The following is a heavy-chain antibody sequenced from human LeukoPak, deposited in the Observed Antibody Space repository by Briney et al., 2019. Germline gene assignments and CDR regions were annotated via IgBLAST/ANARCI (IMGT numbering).Heavy chain of an antibody. CDR2: INPNSGGT. J-gene: IGHJ5*02. CDR3: ARGPGRRIVVAEATEWFDP. V-gene: IGHV1-2*04. D-gene: IGHD6-19*01. CDR1: GYTFTGYY. Sequence: ASVKVSCKASGYTFTGYYMHWVRQAPGQGLEWMGWINPNSGGTNYAQKFQGWVTMTRDTSISTAYMELSRLRSDDTAVYYCARGPGRRIVVAEATEWFDPWGQGTLVTVSS.